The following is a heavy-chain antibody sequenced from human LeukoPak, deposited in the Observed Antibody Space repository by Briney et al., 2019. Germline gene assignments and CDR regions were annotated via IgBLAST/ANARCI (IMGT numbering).Heavy chain of an antibody. CDR1: GFTFRSYG. CDR3: ARVPCGCDCYWVDY. V-gene: IGHV3-33*01. J-gene: IGHJ4*02. Sequence: GRSLRLSCAASGFTFRSYGMHWVRQAPGKGLEWVAVIWYDGSNKYYADSVKGRFTISRDNSKNTLYLQMNSLRAEDTAVYYCARVPCGCDCYWVDYWGQGTLVTVSS. CDR2: IWYDGSNK. D-gene: IGHD2-21*02.